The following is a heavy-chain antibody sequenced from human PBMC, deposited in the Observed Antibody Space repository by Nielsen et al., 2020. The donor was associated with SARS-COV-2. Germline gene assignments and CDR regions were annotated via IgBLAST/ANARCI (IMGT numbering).Heavy chain of an antibody. V-gene: IGHV3-30-3*01. CDR2: ISYDGSNK. D-gene: IGHD6-19*01. CDR3: ASGGSVAGTHDY. Sequence: GESLKISCAASGFTFSSYAMHWVRQAPGKGLEWVAIISYDGSNKYYADSVKGRFTISRDNSKNTLYLQMNSLRAEDTAVYYCASGGSVAGTHDYWGQGTLVTVSS. J-gene: IGHJ4*02. CDR1: GFTFSSYA.